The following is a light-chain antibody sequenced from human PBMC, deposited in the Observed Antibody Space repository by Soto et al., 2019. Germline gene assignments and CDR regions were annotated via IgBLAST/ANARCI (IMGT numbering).Light chain of an antibody. CDR3: GTWDTSLSAHV. V-gene: IGLV1-51*01. CDR2: DNN. J-gene: IGLJ1*01. Sequence: VLTQPPSVSAAPGQKVTISCSGSSSNIGSNFVSWYQQLPGTAPKLLIYDNNKRPSGIPDRFSGSKSGTSATLGITGLQTGDEADYYCGTWDTSLSAHVFGTGTKVTVL. CDR1: SSNIGSNF.